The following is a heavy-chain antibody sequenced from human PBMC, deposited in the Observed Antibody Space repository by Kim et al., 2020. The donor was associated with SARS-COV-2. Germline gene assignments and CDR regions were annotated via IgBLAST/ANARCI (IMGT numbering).Heavy chain of an antibody. D-gene: IGHD5-12*01. CDR3: ARRGTGYEEPNPYFYYGMDA. CDR2: IYPGDSDI. V-gene: IGHV5-51*01. Sequence: GESLKISCKTSGFMFSNYWIGWVRQMPGKGLEWMGIIYPGDSDIRYSPSFQGQVTISVDKSITTAYLQWRSLKASDTGVYYCARRGTGYEEPNPYFYYGMDAWGQGTTVTVSS. CDR1: GFMFSNYW. J-gene: IGHJ6*02.